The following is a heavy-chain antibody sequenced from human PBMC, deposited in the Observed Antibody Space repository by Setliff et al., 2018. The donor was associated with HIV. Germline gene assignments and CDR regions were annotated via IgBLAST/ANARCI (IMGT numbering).Heavy chain of an antibody. CDR3: ARALPAGRLQKLSQKTMDV. CDR2: IIPPFDAG. D-gene: IGHD2-21*01. V-gene: IGHV1-69*13. J-gene: IGHJ6*02. CDR1: GDSFSNYA. Sequence: ASVKVSCKASGDSFSNYAVNWVRQAPGQGLEWMGGIIPPFDAGIYAQKFQGRVTISADESTSTVYIEVNSLRSDDTAMYYCARALPAGRLQKLSQKTMDVWGQGTSVTVSS.